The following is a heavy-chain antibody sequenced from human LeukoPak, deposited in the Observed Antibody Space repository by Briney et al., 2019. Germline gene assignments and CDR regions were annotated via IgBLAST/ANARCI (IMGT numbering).Heavy chain of an antibody. J-gene: IGHJ5*02. CDR2: ICASGGTT. V-gene: IGHV3-23*01. D-gene: IGHD2-2*01. CDR1: VFTSFSDT. Sequence: PGGSPRLSSAPSVFTSFSDTIRSVPAAPQERRERGSDICASGGTTYYADSVKGRFTISRDNSKNTLYLQMSGLRAEDTAVYYCAKEPREYCSSTSCPNWIDPWGQGTLVTVSS. CDR3: AKEPREYCSSTSCPNWIDP.